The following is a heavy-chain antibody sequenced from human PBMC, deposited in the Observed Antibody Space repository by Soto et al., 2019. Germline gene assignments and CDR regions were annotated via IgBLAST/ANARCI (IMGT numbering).Heavy chain of an antibody. V-gene: IGHV4-59*01. CDR3: ARVNYGDYYYGMDV. D-gene: IGHD4-17*01. J-gene: IGHJ6*02. CDR1: GGSINYSY. CDR2: ISYTGSA. Sequence: SETLSLTCTVSGGSINYSYWTGIRQPPGKGLEWIGYISYTGSANYNASLKSRLTISVDTSKNQFSLKLSSVTAADTALYYCARVNYGDYYYGMDVWGQGTTVTVSS.